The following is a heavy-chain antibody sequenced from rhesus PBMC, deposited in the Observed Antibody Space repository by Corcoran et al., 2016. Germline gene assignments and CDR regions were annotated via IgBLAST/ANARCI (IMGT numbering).Heavy chain of an antibody. CDR2: LYWNDDK. CDR1: GFSLNTTGMG. D-gene: IGHD6-13*01. V-gene: IGHV2-1*01. J-gene: IGHJ6*01. Sequence: QVTLKESGPALVKPTQTLTLTYTFSGFSLNTTGMGVGWIRQSSRKTREWLAHLYWNDDKYAHTSLKNSLTSSRATPKQQVLLTMTNMDPADTPTYYCVRRRYSSWSSHGFDSWGQGIFVTVSS. CDR3: VRRRYSSWSSHGFDS.